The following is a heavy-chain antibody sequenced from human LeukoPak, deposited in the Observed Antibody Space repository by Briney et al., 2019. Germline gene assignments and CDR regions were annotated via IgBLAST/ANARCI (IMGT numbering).Heavy chain of an antibody. D-gene: IGHD3-22*01. Sequence: ASVKVSCKASGYTFTGYYMHWVRQAPGQGLEWMGWINPNSGGTNYAQKFQGRVTMTRDTSTSTVYMELSSLRSEDTAVYYCARDYTTMIEDGDWGQGTLVTVPS. CDR1: GYTFTGYY. V-gene: IGHV1-2*02. CDR3: ARDYTTMIEDGD. J-gene: IGHJ4*02. CDR2: INPNSGGT.